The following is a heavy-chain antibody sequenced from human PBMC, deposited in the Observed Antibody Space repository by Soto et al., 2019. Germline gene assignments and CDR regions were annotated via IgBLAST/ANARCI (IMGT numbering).Heavy chain of an antibody. V-gene: IGHV4-61*01. J-gene: IGHJ5*02. CDR1: GGSVSSGSYY. CDR2: IYYSGST. D-gene: IGHD6-13*01. CDR3: AREGSSSFFAPKVNWFDP. Sequence: PSETLSLTCTVSGGSVSSGSYYWSWIRQPPGKGLEWIGYIYYSGSTNYNPSLKSRVTISVDTSKNQFSLKLSSVTAADTAVYYCAREGSSSFFAPKVNWFDPWGQGTLVTVSS.